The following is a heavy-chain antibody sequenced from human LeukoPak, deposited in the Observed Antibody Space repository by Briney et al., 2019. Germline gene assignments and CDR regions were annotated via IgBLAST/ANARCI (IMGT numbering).Heavy chain of an antibody. J-gene: IGHJ4*02. V-gene: IGHV3-23*01. CDR2: ISGSGGFT. CDR3: ARHLGFSMIVVVIGY. CDR1: GFTVSSNYA. D-gene: IGHD3-22*01. Sequence: GGSLRLSCAASGFTVSSNYAMSWVRQAPGKGLEWVSAISGSGGFTDYAESVKGRFTISRDNSKNTLYLQMNSLRAEDTAVYYCARHLGFSMIVVVIGYWGQGTLVTVSS.